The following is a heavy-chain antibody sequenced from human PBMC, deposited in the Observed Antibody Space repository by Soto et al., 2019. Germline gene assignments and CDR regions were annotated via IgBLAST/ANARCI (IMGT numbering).Heavy chain of an antibody. V-gene: IGHV4-39*02. CDR2: IYYSGST. D-gene: IGHD1-26*01. CDR1: GGSISSSSYY. CDR3: ATQEVGGSYVYTFDP. J-gene: IGHJ5*02. Sequence: QLQLQESGPGLVKPSETLSLTCTVSGGSISSSSYYWGWIRQPPGKGLEWIGSIYYSGSTYYNPSLKIPVTISVATSTNHFSLKLSSVTAADTAVYYCATQEVGGSYVYTFDPWGQGTLVTVSS.